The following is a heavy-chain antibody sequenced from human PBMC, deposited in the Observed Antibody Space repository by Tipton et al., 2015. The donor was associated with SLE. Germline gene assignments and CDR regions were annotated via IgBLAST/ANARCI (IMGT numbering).Heavy chain of an antibody. CDR3: AKSLGYSTYEYFDY. CDR1: GFTFSSYG. Sequence: SLRLSCAASGFTFSSYGMHWVRQAPGKGLEWVAVIWYDGSNKYYADSVKGRFTISRDNSKNTLYLQMNSLRAEDTAVYYCAKSLGYSTYEYFDYWGQGTLVTVSS. CDR2: IWYDGSNK. D-gene: IGHD6-13*01. J-gene: IGHJ4*02. V-gene: IGHV3-33*06.